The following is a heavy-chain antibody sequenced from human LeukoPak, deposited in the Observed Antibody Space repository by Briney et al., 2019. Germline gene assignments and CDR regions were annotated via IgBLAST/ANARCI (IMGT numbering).Heavy chain of an antibody. Sequence: SETLSLTCSVSGGSISSYYWSWIRQPPGKGLEWIGYISYSGSTNYNPSLKSRVTISADTSMNQFSLKLNSVTAADTAVYYCAREARGAAAPFDYWSQGALVTVSS. CDR3: AREARGAAAPFDY. D-gene: IGHD6-13*01. J-gene: IGHJ4*02. V-gene: IGHV4-59*01. CDR1: GGSISSYY. CDR2: ISYSGST.